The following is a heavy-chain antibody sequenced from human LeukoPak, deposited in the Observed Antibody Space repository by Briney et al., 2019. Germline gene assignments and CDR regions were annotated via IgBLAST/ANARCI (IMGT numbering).Heavy chain of an antibody. J-gene: IGHJ1*01. D-gene: IGHD3-10*01. CDR1: GGTFSSYA. V-gene: IGHV1-69*05. Sequence: GASVKVSCKASGGTFSSYAISWVRQAPGQGLEWMGRTIPIFGTANYAQKFQGRVTITTDESTSTAYMELSSLRSEDTAVYYCARDRTFYYGSGSYYNGYFQHWGQGTLVTVSS. CDR3: ARDRTFYYGSGSYYNGYFQH. CDR2: TIPIFGTA.